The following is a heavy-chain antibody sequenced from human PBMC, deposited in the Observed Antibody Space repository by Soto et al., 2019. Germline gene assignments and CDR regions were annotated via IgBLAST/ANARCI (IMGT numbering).Heavy chain of an antibody. Sequence: SETLSLTCTVSGGSISSSSYYWGWIRQPPGKGLEWIGTIYYSGSTYYNPSLKSRVTISVDTSKNQFSLKLSSVTAADTAVYYCAGLRSSSEGHYCYYYGMDVWGQGTTVTVSS. J-gene: IGHJ6*02. V-gene: IGHV4-39*01. CDR2: IYYSGST. D-gene: IGHD6-6*01. CDR3: AGLRSSSEGHYCYYYGMDV. CDR1: GGSISSSSYY.